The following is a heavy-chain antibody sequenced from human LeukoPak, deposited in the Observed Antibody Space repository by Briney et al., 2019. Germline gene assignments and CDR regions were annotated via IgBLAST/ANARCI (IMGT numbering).Heavy chain of an antibody. J-gene: IGHJ4*02. Sequence: PGGSLRLSCAASGFTFSTYAMTWVRQAPGKGLVWVSIISDSGGSTYYADSAKGRFTISRDNSKNTLYLEMSSLRADDTAVYYCATVATTVTFFDCWGQGTLVTVSS. CDR3: ATVATTVTFFDC. V-gene: IGHV3-23*01. CDR1: GFTFSTYA. D-gene: IGHD4-17*01. CDR2: ISDSGGST.